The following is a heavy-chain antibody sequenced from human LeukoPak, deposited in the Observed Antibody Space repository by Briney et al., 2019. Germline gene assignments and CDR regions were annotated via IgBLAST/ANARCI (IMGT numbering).Heavy chain of an antibody. D-gene: IGHD2-21*01. CDR3: ARVSGGIVVVNDAFDI. J-gene: IGHJ3*02. CDR1: GYTFTSYD. CDR2: MNPNSSNT. V-gene: IGHV1-8*03. Sequence: ASVKVSCKASGYTFTSYDINWVRQATGQGLEWMGWMNPNSSNTGYAQKFQGSVIITRNTSISTAYMELISLRSEDTAVYYCARVSGGIVVVNDAFDIWGQGTMVTVSS.